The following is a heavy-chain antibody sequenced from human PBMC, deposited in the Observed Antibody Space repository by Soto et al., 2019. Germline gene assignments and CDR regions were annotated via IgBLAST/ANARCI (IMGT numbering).Heavy chain of an antibody. V-gene: IGHV3-30*18. Sequence: VQLVESGGGLIQPGGSLRLSCAVSGFSVSSTYMSWVRQAPGKGLEWVAVISFDGSNKYYADSVKGRFTISRDNSKNTLSLQMNSLKAEDTAVYYCAKDTSKYSNNWPAYYGLDVWGQGTTVTVSS. D-gene: IGHD1-1*01. J-gene: IGHJ6*02. CDR1: GFSVSSTY. CDR3: AKDTSKYSNNWPAYYGLDV. CDR2: ISFDGSNK.